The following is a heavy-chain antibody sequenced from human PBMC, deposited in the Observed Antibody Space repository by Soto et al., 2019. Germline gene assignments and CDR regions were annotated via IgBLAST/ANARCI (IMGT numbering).Heavy chain of an antibody. V-gene: IGHV3-11*06. J-gene: IGHJ4*02. CDR2: ISVRTGYT. CDR3: TRGGGAAADFEY. Sequence: WGSLRLSCAASGFTFSDYYMSWIRQAPGKGLEWVSYISVRTGYTGYADSVKGRFTISRDNAKNSLYLQMSSLRVEDTAVYYCTRGGGAAADFEYWGEGNMVIVSA. CDR1: GFTFSDYY. D-gene: IGHD6-13*01.